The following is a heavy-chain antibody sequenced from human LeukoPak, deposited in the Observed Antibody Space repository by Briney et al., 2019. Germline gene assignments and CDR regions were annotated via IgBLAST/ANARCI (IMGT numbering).Heavy chain of an antibody. CDR2: ISWNSGSI. J-gene: IGHJ3*02. CDR1: GFTFDDYA. D-gene: IGHD4-17*01. CDR3: AKDKAYGDSDAFDI. Sequence: GGSLRLSCAASGFTFDDYAMHWVRQAPGKGLEWVSGISWNSGSIGYADSVKGRFTISRDNAKNSLYLQMNSLRAEDTALYYCAKDKAYGDSDAFDIWGQGTMVTVSS. V-gene: IGHV3-9*01.